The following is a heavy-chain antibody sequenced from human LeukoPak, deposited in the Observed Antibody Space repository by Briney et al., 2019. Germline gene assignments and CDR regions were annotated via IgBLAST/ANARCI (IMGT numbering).Heavy chain of an antibody. D-gene: IGHD5-18*01. CDR1: GFAFNTYA. CDR2: LSANGVST. CDR3: AKDESYGLDY. J-gene: IGHJ4*02. Sequence: GGSLRLSCAASGFAFNTYAMSWVRQAPGKGLEWVSALSANGVSTYYADSVKGRFTISRDNPKNTLYLQMSTLRAEDTAIYYCAKDESYGLDYWGQGALVTVSS. V-gene: IGHV3-23*01.